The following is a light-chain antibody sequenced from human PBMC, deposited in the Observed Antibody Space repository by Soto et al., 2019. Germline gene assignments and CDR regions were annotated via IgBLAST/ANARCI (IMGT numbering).Light chain of an antibody. CDR1: QSVSSY. CDR2: DAS. J-gene: IGKJ4*01. CDR3: QQYTEWTLT. Sequence: PGERATVSCMASQSVSSYLAWYQQKPGQAPRLLLYDASKRATGIPARFSGSGSGTEFTLTISSMQSEDFAVYYCQQYTEWTLTFGGGTKVDIK. V-gene: IGKV3-15*01.